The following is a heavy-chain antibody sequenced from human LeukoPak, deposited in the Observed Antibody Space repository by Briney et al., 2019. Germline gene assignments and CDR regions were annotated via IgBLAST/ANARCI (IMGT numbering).Heavy chain of an antibody. Sequence: GGSLRLSCAASGFTFSSYAMSWVRQAPGKGLEWVSGILDSGYSTYYANSVKGRFTISRDDSNNTLYLQMNSLRAEDTAVYYCAKLGGHPLHNYYVGVWGKGTTVAVSS. V-gene: IGHV3-23*01. D-gene: IGHD3-16*01. CDR1: GFTFSSYA. CDR2: ILDSGYST. CDR3: AKLGGHPLHNYYVGV. J-gene: IGHJ6*03.